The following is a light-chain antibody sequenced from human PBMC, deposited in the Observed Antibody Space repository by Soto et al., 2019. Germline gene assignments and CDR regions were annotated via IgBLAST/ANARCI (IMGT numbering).Light chain of an antibody. J-gene: IGKJ1*01. V-gene: IGKV3-20*01. CDR1: QSVSSSY. CDR2: GAS. CDR3: QQYGSSGT. Sequence: EIVLTQSPGTLSLSPGERATLSCRASQSVSSSYLAWCQQKPGQAPRLLIYGASSRATGIPDRFSGSGSGTDFTLTISRLEPEDFAVYYCQQYGSSGTLGQGTKVDIK.